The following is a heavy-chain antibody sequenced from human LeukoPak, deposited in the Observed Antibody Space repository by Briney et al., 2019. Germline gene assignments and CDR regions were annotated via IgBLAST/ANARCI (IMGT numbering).Heavy chain of an antibody. CDR3: ATSLQGGYSYGPEYFDY. CDR1: GYSFTNYW. Sequence: TGESLKISCKGSGYSFTNYWIAWVRQMPGKGLEWMGIIYPGDSDTRYSPSFQGQVTISADKSISTAYLQWSSLKASDTAMYYCATSLQGGYSYGPEYFDYWGQGTLVTVSS. D-gene: IGHD5-18*01. CDR2: IYPGDSDT. J-gene: IGHJ4*02. V-gene: IGHV5-51*01.